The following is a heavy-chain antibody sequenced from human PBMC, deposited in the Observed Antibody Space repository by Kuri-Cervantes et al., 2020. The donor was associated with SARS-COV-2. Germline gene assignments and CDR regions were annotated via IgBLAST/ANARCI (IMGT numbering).Heavy chain of an antibody. V-gene: IGHV1-2*02. CDR2: INPRSGGT. CDR1: GYTFTNYY. CDR3: ARDGVLLWFGELDV. J-gene: IGHJ6*04. Sequence: ASVKVSCKASGYTFTNYYVHWVRQAPGQGLEWMGWINPRSGGTKSAQKFQGRVTMTRDTSITTAYLEMNSLTSDDTAVYYCARDGVLLWFGELDVWGKGTTVTVSS. D-gene: IGHD3-10*01.